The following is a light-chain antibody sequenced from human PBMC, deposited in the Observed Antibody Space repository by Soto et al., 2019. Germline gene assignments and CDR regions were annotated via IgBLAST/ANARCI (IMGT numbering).Light chain of an antibody. J-gene: IGKJ1*01. CDR3: QQYGSSPET. V-gene: IGKV3-20*01. Sequence: EIVVTHSPSALSLSPGKSAALSGRATQRVGSNYLAWYQQKPGQAPRLLIYDASTRATGIPDRFSGSGSGTDFTLTIGRLESEDFAVYYCQQYGSSPETFGQGTKVDIK. CDR2: DAS. CDR1: QRVGSNY.